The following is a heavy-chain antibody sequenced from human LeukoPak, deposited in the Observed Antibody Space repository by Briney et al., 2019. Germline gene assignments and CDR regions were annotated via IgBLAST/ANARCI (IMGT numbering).Heavy chain of an antibody. CDR3: ARESREGATRAYNWFDP. CDR2: INPNSGGT. V-gene: IGHV1-2*02. CDR1: GYTFTGYY. D-gene: IGHD1-26*01. J-gene: IGHJ5*02. Sequence: ASVKVSCKASGYTFTGYYMHWVRQAPGQGLEWMGWINPNSGGTNYAQKFQGRVTMTRDTSISTAYMELSRLRSDDTAVYYCARESREGATRAYNWFDPWGQGTLVSVSS.